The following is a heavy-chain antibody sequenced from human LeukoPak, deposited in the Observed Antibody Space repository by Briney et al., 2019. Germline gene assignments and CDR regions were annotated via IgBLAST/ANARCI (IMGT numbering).Heavy chain of an antibody. D-gene: IGHD3-22*01. CDR3: ARGTFTHSSGYPYTHYYYYYMDV. J-gene: IGHJ6*03. CDR1: GGTFSSYA. Sequence: SVKVSCKASGGTFSSYAISWVRQAPGQGLEWMGRIIPIFGTANYAQKFQGRVTITTDESTSTAYMELSSLRSEDTAVYYCARGTFTHSSGYPYTHYYYYYMDVWGKGTTVTVSS. CDR2: IIPIFGTA. V-gene: IGHV1-69*05.